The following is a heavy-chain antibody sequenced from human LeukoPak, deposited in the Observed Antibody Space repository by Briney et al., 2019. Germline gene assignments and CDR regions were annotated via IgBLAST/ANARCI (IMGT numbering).Heavy chain of an antibody. CDR2: IRYDGSNK. CDR1: GFTFSSYG. J-gene: IGHJ6*03. D-gene: IGHD5-18*01. V-gene: IGHV3-30*02. CDR3: AKEDVDTAMTYTLYYYYYMDV. Sequence: SGGSLRLSCAASGFTFSSYGMHWVRQAPGKGLEWVAFIRYDGSNKYYADSVKGRFTISRDNSKNTLYLQMNSLRAEDTAAYYCAKEDVDTAMTYTLYYYYYMDVWGKGTTVTVSS.